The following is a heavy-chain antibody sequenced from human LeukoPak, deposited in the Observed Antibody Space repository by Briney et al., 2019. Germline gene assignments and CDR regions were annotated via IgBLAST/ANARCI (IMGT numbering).Heavy chain of an antibody. CDR2: IKSESDGGTT. D-gene: IGHD1-26*01. CDR1: RFAFSRAW. Sequence: GGSLRLSCVASRFAFSRAWMSWVRQAPGKGLEWVGRIKSESDGGTTDYAAPVKGRFTISRDDSKNTLFLQMNSLQTEDTAVYYCTTSGWFDHWGQGTLVTVSS. V-gene: IGHV3-15*01. J-gene: IGHJ5*02. CDR3: TTSGWFDH.